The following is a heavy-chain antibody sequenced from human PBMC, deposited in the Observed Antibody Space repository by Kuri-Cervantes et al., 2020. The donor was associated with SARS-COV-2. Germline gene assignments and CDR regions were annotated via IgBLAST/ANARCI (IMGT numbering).Heavy chain of an antibody. Sequence: GESLKISCAASGFTFSSYAMSWVRQAPGTGLEWVSSISGSGGSTYYADPVKGLFTISRDNSKNTLYLQMYSLRAEDTAVYYCAKVGDGYNCDYWGQGTLVTFSS. V-gene: IGHV3-23*01. CDR1: GFTFSSYA. CDR3: AKVGDGYNCDY. CDR2: ISGSGGST. D-gene: IGHD5-24*01. J-gene: IGHJ4*02.